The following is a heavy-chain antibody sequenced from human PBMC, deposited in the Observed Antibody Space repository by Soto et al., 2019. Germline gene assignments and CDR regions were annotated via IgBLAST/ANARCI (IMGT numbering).Heavy chain of an antibody. J-gene: IGHJ4*02. V-gene: IGHV4-59*01. CDR3: ARGSGNYYNNIDF. D-gene: IGHD1-26*01. CDR1: GGSISGYY. CDR2: IYSSGST. Sequence: SETLSLTCTVSGGSISGYYWSWIRQPPGKGLEWIGYIYSSGSTNYNPSLKSRITISVDTSKNQFSLKLSSVTAADTAVYYCARGSGNYYNNIDFWGQGTLVTVS.